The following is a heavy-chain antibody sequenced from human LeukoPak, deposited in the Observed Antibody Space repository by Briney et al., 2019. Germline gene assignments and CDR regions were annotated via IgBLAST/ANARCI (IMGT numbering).Heavy chain of an antibody. CDR1: GFTFDDYA. CDR2: ISWNSGSI. J-gene: IGHJ4*02. Sequence: GRSLRLSCAASGFTFDDYAMHWVRQAPGKGLEWVSGISWNSGSIVYADSVKGRFTISRDNAKNSLYLQMNSLRAEDTALYYCAKAQYSSSFFYWGQGTLVTVSS. V-gene: IGHV3-9*01. D-gene: IGHD6-13*01. CDR3: AKAQYSSSFFY.